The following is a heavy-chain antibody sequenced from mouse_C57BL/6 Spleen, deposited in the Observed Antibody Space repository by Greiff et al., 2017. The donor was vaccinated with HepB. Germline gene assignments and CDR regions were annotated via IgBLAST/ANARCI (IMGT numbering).Heavy chain of an antibody. J-gene: IGHJ3*01. CDR2: ISNLAYSI. V-gene: IGHV5-15*01. CDR1: GFTFSDYG. D-gene: IGHD2-5*01. CDR3: ARLGSNYLFAY. Sequence: EVKLVESGGGLVQPGGSLKLSCAASGFTFSDYGMAWVRQAPRKGPEWVAFISNLAYSIYYADTVTGRFTISRENAKNTLYLEMSSLRSEDTAMYYCARLGSNYLFAYWGQGTLVTVSA.